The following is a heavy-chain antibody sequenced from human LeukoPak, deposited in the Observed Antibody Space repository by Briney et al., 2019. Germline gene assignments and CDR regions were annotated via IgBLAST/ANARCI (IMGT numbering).Heavy chain of an antibody. D-gene: IGHD1-26*01. J-gene: IGHJ4*02. Sequence: GGSLRLSCAASGFTFNSYTMNWVRQAPGKGLEWVSCISSASSSIYYADSVKGRFTISRDNAKNSLYLQMNSLGDEDTAVYYCATLGGSGNYSGDYWGQGTLVTVSS. V-gene: IGHV3-48*02. CDR2: ISSASSSI. CDR3: ATLGGSGNYSGDY. CDR1: GFTFNSYT.